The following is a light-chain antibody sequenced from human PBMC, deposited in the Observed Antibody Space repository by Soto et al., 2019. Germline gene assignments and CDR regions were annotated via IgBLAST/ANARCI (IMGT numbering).Light chain of an antibody. Sequence: QSALTQPASVSGSPGQSLTISCSGTRSDIGSYNYVAWYQQFPGKTPKILIYGVSNRPSGVSSRFSGSKSGNTASLTISGLQAEDEADYYCISYTGSSTSYVFGSGTKVTVL. CDR2: GVS. CDR3: ISYTGSSTSYV. CDR1: RSDIGSYNY. V-gene: IGLV2-14*01. J-gene: IGLJ1*01.